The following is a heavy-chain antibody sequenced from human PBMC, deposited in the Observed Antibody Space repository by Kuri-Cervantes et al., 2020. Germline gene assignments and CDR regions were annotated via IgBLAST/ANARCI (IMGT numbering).Heavy chain of an antibody. CDR3: ARDILSGWYPGWFDP. Sequence: GESLKISCAASGFTFSDYYMSWIRQAPGKGLEWIAYISYRGNTIYYGGSVKGRFTISRDNAENSLYLQMNSLRAEDTAVYYCARDILSGWYPGWFDPWGQGTLVTVSS. CDR1: GFTFSDYY. V-gene: IGHV3-11*04. J-gene: IGHJ5*02. CDR2: ISYRGNTI. D-gene: IGHD6-19*01.